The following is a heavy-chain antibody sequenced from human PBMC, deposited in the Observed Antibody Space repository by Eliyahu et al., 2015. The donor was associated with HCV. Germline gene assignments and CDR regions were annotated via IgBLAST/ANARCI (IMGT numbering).Heavy chain of an antibody. J-gene: IGHJ6*02. CDR3: AKALYDFARGYYVGSMDV. Sequence: EVQLLESGGGLVQPGGSLRLSCXASGFXXXSYARTWVRQAPGKGLQXVSXISGSGDYIYYPDSVKGRFTISRDNSKHTLYLQMNSLSAGDTAVYYCAKALYDFARGYYVGSMDVWGQGTTVTVSS. CDR1: GFXXXSYA. V-gene: IGHV3-23*01. CDR2: ISGSGDYI. D-gene: IGHD3-3*01.